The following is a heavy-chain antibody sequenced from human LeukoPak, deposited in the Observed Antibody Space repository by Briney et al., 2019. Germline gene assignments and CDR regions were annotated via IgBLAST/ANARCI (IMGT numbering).Heavy chain of an antibody. CDR1: GGSISGYY. D-gene: IGHD3-10*01. CDR3: ARGREFDSYYFDY. CDR2: INHSGST. V-gene: IGHV4-34*01. Sequence: SETLSLTCTVSGGSISGYYWSWIRQPPGKGLEWIGEINHSGSTNYNPSLKSRVTISVDTSKNQFSLKLSSVTAADTAVYYCARGREFDSYYFDYWGQGTLVTVSS. J-gene: IGHJ4*02.